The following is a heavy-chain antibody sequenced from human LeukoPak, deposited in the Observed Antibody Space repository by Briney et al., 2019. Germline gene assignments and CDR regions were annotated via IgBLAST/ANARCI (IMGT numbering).Heavy chain of an antibody. J-gene: IGHJ4*02. D-gene: IGHD2-2*02. CDR3: AKGKYQVLYDRYSFDC. CDR2: ISSSGGTT. Sequence: RLSXXXXXFAXXXXAMXXXXXXPXXXLEXVSXISSSGGTTYYTDSVKGRFTISRDNSKNALYLQMNSLRAEDTAVYYCAKGKYQVLYDRYSFDCWGQGTLVTVSS. V-gene: IGHV3-23*01. CDR1: XFAXXXXA.